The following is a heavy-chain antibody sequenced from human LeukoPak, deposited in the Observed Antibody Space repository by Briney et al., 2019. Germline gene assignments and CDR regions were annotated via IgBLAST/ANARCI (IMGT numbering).Heavy chain of an antibody. D-gene: IGHD3-10*02. Sequence: GGSLRLSCAASGFTFSSYEVNWVRQAPGKGLEWVSYISSSGSTMYYADSVKGRFTISRDNAKNSLYLQMNTLRAEDTAVYYCAELGITMIGGVWGKGTTVTISS. CDR1: GFTFSSYE. J-gene: IGHJ6*04. CDR3: AELGITMIGGV. V-gene: IGHV3-48*03. CDR2: ISSSGSTM.